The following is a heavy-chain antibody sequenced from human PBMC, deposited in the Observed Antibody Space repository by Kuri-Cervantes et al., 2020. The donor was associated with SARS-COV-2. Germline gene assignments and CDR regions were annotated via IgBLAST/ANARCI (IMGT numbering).Heavy chain of an antibody. J-gene: IGHJ6*03. CDR2: VNHRGST. V-gene: IGHV4-34*01. Sequence: GSLRLSCAFYGESFSGYYWNWIRQSPGKGLEWIGEVNHRGSTNYNPSLKSRVTISVDTPSKQFSLHLSSVTAADTAVYYCARAYGFLRYIYYMDVWGRGTTVTVSS. D-gene: IGHD4-17*01. CDR1: GESFSGYY. CDR3: ARAYGFLRYIYYMDV.